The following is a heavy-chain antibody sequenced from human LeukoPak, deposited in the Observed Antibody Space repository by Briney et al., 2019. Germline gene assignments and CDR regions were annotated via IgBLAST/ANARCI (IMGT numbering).Heavy chain of an antibody. CDR3: AKGGQGYCSSTSCYRGFAFDI. D-gene: IGHD2-2*02. CDR2: IKQDGSEK. CDR1: GFTFSSYW. Sequence: GGSLRLSCAASGFTFSSYWMSWVGQAPGKGVEGVANIKQDGSEKYYVDSVKGRFTISRDNAKNSLYLQMNSLRAEGTAVYYCAKGGQGYCSSTSCYRGFAFDIWGQGTMVTVSS. V-gene: IGHV3-7*01. J-gene: IGHJ3*02.